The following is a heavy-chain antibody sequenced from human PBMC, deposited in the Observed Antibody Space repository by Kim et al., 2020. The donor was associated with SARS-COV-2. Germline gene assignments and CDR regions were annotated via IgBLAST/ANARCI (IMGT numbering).Heavy chain of an antibody. CDR2: IWYDGSNK. CDR3: ARDRIAVAGTYYYYYGMDV. J-gene: IGHJ6*02. CDR1: GFTFSSYS. Sequence: GGSLRLSCAASGFTFSSYSMHWVRQAPGKGLEWVAVIWYDGSNKYYADSVKGRFTISRDNSKNTLYLQMNSLRAEDTAVYYCARDRIAVAGTYYYYYGMDVWGQGTTVTVSS. V-gene: IGHV3-33*01. D-gene: IGHD6-19*01.